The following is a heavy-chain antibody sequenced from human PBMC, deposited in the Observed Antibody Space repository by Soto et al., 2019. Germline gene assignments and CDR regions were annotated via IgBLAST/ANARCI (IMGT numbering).Heavy chain of an antibody. J-gene: IGHJ6*02. D-gene: IGHD6-19*01. CDR1: GFTFGDYA. CDR2: IGSKAYGGTT. CDR3: ARVPQWLVPYYYYGMDV. Sequence: GGSLRLSCTASGFTFGDYAMSWVRQAPGKGLEWVGFIGSKAYGGTTEYAASVKGRFTIPRDDSKSIAYLQMNSLRSDDTAVYYCARVPQWLVPYYYYGMDVWGQGTTVTVSS. V-gene: IGHV3-49*04.